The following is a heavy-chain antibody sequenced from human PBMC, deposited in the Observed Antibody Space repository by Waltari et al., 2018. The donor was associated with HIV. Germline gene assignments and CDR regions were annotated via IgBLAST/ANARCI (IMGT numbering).Heavy chain of an antibody. J-gene: IGHJ4*02. CDR2: IYYSGST. Sequence: QVQLQESGQGLVKPSKTLSLTSTVSGGSIRSGGYYLSWHRQHPVKGLAWIGYIYYSGSTYYNPSLKSRVTISVDTSKNQFSLKLSSVTAADTAVYYCAREGRDYYGSGSLGYWGQGTLVTVSS. D-gene: IGHD3-10*01. CDR3: AREGRDYYGSGSLGY. CDR1: GGSIRSGGYY. V-gene: IGHV4-31*03.